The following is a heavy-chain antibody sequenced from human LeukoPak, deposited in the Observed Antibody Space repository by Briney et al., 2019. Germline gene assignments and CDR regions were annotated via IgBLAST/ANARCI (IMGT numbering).Heavy chain of an antibody. V-gene: IGHV3-7*03. J-gene: IGHJ4*02. D-gene: IGHD3-10*01. CDR1: GFNFSSYW. CDR3: ARDRRGPFDY. Sequence: GGSLRLSCAASGFNFSSYWMSWVRQAPGKGLEWVANIKQDGSEKYYVDSVKGRFTISRDNAKNSLNLRMNSLRAEDTAVYYCARDRRGPFDYWGQGTLVTVSS. CDR2: IKQDGSEK.